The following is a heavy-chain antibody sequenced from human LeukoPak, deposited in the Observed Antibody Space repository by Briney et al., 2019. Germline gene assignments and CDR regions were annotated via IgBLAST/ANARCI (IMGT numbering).Heavy chain of an antibody. CDR3: ARSLLTGYSYYFDY. J-gene: IGHJ4*02. CDR1: GGYISSYY. CDR2: IYYSRST. Sequence: SETLSLTCSVSGGYISSYYWSWIRQPPGKGLEWIGYIYYSRSTNYNPSLKSRATISVDTSKNQFSLKLSSVTAADTAVYYCARSLLTGYSYYFDYWGQGTLVTVSS. V-gene: IGHV4-59*01. D-gene: IGHD3-9*01.